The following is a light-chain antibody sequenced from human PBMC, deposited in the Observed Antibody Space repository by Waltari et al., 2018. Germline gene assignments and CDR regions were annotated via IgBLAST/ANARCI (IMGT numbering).Light chain of an antibody. J-gene: IGKJ1*01. CDR1: QTILYNSNDKNY. CDR3: QQYYSRRT. Sequence: IVMTQSPDSLAVSLGERATINCKSSQTILYNSNDKNYLAWYQQKPGQPPRLLIYWASTRESGVPDRFSGSGSGTDVTLTISNLQAEDVAVYYCQQYYSRRTFGQGTKVEI. CDR2: WAS. V-gene: IGKV4-1*01.